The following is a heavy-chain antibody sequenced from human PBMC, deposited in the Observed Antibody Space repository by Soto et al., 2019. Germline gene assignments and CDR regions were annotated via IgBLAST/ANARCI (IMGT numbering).Heavy chain of an antibody. Sequence: ASVKVSCKASGYTFTSYYMHWVRQAPGQGLEWMGIINPSGGSTSYAQKFQGRVTMTRDTSTSTVYMELSSLRSEDTAVYYCARAVYSSSWGLNWFDPWGQGTLVTVSS. CDR2: INPSGGST. CDR1: GYTFTSYY. V-gene: IGHV1-46*01. CDR3: ARAVYSSSWGLNWFDP. D-gene: IGHD6-13*01. J-gene: IGHJ5*02.